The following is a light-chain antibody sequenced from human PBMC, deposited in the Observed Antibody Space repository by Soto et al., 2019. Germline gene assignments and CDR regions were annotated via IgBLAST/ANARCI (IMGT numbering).Light chain of an antibody. CDR2: GNS. CDR1: SSNIGAGYD. J-gene: IGLJ3*02. V-gene: IGLV1-40*01. CDR3: QSYDSSLSGSV. Sequence: QSVLTQPPSLSGAPGQRVTISCTGSSSNIGAGYDVHWYQQLPGTAPKLLIYGNSNQPSGVPDRFSGSKSGTSASLAITGLQAEDEAEYYCQSYDSSLSGSVFGGGTKLTVL.